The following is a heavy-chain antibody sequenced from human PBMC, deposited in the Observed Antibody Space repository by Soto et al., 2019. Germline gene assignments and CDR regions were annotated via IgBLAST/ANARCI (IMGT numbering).Heavy chain of an antibody. CDR3: AKALSMITFGGVIVFDY. CDR1: GFTFSSYA. J-gene: IGHJ4*02. V-gene: IGHV3-23*01. D-gene: IGHD3-16*02. CDR2: ISGSGGST. Sequence: GGSLRLSCAASGFTFSSYAMSWVRQAPGKGLEWVSAISGSGGSTYYADSVKGRFTISRDNSKNTLYLQMNSLRAEDTAVYYCAKALSMITFGGVIVFDYWGQGTLVTVS.